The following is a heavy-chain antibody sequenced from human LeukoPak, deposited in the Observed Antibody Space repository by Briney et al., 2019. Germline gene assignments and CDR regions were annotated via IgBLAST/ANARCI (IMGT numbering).Heavy chain of an antibody. CDR3: AKGGRDIAAAGS. J-gene: IGHJ4*02. D-gene: IGHD6-13*01. CDR1: GFAFSSYG. Sequence: GSLSLSCAASGFAFSSYGMHWVRQAPGKGVEWVAVISYDGSNKYYTDSVKGRFTISRDNSKNTLYLQMNSLRAEDTAVYYCAKGGRDIAAAGSWGQGTLVTVSS. CDR2: ISYDGSNK. V-gene: IGHV3-30*18.